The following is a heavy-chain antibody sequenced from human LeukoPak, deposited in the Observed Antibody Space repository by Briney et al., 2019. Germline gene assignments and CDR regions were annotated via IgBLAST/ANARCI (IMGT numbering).Heavy chain of an antibody. D-gene: IGHD3-9*01. Sequence: KASETLSLTCTVSGGSISSSSYYWSWIRQPPGKGLEWIGEINHSGSTNYNPSLKSRVTISVDTSKNQFSLKLSSVTAADTAVYYCASQYYDILTGYSYDAFDIWGQGTMVTVSS. V-gene: IGHV4-39*07. CDR3: ASQYYDILTGYSYDAFDI. CDR2: INHSGST. CDR1: GGSISSSSYY. J-gene: IGHJ3*02.